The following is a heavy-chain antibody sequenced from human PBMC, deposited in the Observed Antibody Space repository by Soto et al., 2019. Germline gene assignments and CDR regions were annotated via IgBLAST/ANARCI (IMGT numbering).Heavy chain of an antibody. V-gene: IGHV5-51*01. J-gene: IGHJ4*02. CDR2: IHPGDSDT. Sequence: EVQLVQSGAEVKKSGESLQISCQVSGYRFTSYWIGWVRQMPAKGLEWMGIIHPGDSDTRYSPSFQGQGTISVDKSISTAYLQWDSLKASDSAIYYCASLKRGPFYFDVWGQGTLVTVSS. D-gene: IGHD3-10*01. CDR3: ASLKRGPFYFDV. CDR1: GYRFTSYW.